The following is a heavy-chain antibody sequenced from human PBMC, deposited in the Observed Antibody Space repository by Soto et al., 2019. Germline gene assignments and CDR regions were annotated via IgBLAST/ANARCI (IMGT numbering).Heavy chain of an antibody. CDR2: IWYDGSNK. V-gene: IGHV3-33*01. Sequence: GGSLRHYCAAAGFTFSSYGMHWVRQAPGKGLEWVAVIWYDGSNKYYADSVKGRFTISRDNSKNTLYLQMNSLRAEDTVVYYCARDQQVYWGQGTLVTVSS. CDR1: GFTFSSYG. J-gene: IGHJ4*02. CDR3: ARDQQVY.